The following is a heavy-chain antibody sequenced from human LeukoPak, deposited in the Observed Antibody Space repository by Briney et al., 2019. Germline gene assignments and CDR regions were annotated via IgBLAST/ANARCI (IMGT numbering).Heavy chain of an antibody. CDR3: ARYGWEYQLPVRHYYGMDV. CDR1: GGSFSGYY. D-gene: IGHD2-2*01. J-gene: IGHJ6*02. CDR2: INHSGST. V-gene: IGHV4-34*01. Sequence: SETLSLTCAVYGGSFSGYYWSWIRQPPGKGLEWIGEINHSGSTNYNPSLKSRVTISVDTSKNQFSLKLSSVTAADTAVYYCARYGWEYQLPVRHYYGMDVWGQGTTVTVSS.